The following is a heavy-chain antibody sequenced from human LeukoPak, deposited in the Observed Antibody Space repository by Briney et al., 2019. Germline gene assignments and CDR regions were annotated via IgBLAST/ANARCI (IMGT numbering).Heavy chain of an antibody. V-gene: IGHV3-9*01. D-gene: IGHD2-2*02. J-gene: IGHJ6*03. Sequence: PGGSLRLSCAASGFTFADYAMHWVRQAPGKGLEWVSGLSWNSGNIAYADSVKGRFTISRDNAKNSLYLQMNSLRAEDTAVYYCARAAGYQLLYGYYYYMDVWGKGTTVTVSS. CDR1: GFTFADYA. CDR3: ARAAGYQLLYGYYYYMDV. CDR2: LSWNSGNI.